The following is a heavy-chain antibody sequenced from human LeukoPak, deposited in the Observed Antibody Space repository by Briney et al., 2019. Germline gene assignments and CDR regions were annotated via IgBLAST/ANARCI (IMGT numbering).Heavy chain of an antibody. V-gene: IGHV3-74*01. Sequence: GGSLRLSCAASGFTFSDYWMHWVRQVPGKGLVWVSRINTDGSITNHADSVKGRFTISRGNAENILYLQMNSLRAEDTAVYYCARGKGAVAGTLRYWGQGTLVTVSS. CDR2: INTDGSIT. CDR1: GFTFSDYW. CDR3: ARGKGAVAGTLRY. J-gene: IGHJ4*02. D-gene: IGHD6-19*01.